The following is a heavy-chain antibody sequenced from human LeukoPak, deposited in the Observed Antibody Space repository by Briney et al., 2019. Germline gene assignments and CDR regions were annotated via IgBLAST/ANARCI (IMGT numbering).Heavy chain of an antibody. CDR2: NYYSGST. CDR3: ARDKGYFDWLSY. J-gene: IGHJ4*02. D-gene: IGHD3-9*01. V-gene: IGHV4-59*01. Sequence: SETLSLTCTVSGGSISSYYWSWIRQPPGKELEWIGYNYYSGSTNYNPSLKSRVTLSVDTSKNQFSLKLTSVTAADTAVYYCARDKGYFDWLSYWGQGTLVTVSS. CDR1: GGSISSYY.